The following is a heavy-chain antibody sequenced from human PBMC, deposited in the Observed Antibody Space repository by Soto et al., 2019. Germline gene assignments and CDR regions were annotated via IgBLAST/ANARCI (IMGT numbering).Heavy chain of an antibody. CDR2: INAGNGNT. CDR1: GYTFTSYA. D-gene: IGHD3-3*01. J-gene: IGHJ5*02. Sequence: GASVKVSCKASGYTFTSYAMHWVRQAPGQRLEWMGWINAGNGNTKYSQKFQGRVTITRDTSASTAYMELSSLRSEDTAVYYCARVYDFWSGYYSNWFAPWGQGTLVTVSS. V-gene: IGHV1-3*01. CDR3: ARVYDFWSGYYSNWFAP.